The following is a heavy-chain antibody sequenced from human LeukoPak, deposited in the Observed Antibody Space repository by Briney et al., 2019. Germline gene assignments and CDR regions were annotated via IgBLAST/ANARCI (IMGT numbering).Heavy chain of an antibody. CDR2: ISGSGGKT. CDR1: GFTFNNYG. V-gene: IGHV3-23*01. J-gene: IGHJ4*02. CDR3: AKDMRTLDYFDY. Sequence: PGGSLRLSCAASGFTFNNYGMSWVRQAPGKGLEWVSGISGSGGKTYYADSVKGRFTISRDNSKKTLYLQMNSLRAEDTAIYYCAKDMRTLDYFDYWGQGTLVTVSS. D-gene: IGHD1-1*01.